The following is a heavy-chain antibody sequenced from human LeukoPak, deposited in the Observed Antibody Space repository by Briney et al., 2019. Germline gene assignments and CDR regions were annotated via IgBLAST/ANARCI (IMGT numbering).Heavy chain of an antibody. V-gene: IGHV4-31*03. Sequence: SETLSLTCTVSGGSITSGGDYWSWVRQLPGEGLEWIGYIYYSGTTSYNPSLKSRLTISLDTSENQFSLKLSSVTAADTAVYYCARGSTGDKSNNWGQGTVVTVSS. CDR1: GGSITSGGDY. D-gene: IGHD7-27*01. CDR3: ARGSTGDKSNN. J-gene: IGHJ4*02. CDR2: IYYSGTT.